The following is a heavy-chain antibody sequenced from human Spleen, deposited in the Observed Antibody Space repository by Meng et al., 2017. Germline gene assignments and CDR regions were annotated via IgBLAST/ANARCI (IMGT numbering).Heavy chain of an antibody. CDR2: IIPIFGTA. CDR3: TRERKDSAMVTSAPFDY. CDR1: GGTFSSYA. Sequence: SVKVSCKASGGTFSSYAISWVRQAPGQGLEWMGGIIPIFGTANYAQKFQGRVTITADESTSTAYMELSSLRSEDTAVYYCTRERKDSAMVTSAPFDYWGQGTLVTVSS. V-gene: IGHV1-69*13. J-gene: IGHJ4*02. D-gene: IGHD5-18*01.